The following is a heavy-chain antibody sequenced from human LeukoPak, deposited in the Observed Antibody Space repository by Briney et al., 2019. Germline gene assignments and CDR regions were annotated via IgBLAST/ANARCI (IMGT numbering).Heavy chain of an antibody. D-gene: IGHD4-17*01. CDR2: LYTSGST. CDR3: ARGTVTTLFDY. Sequence: SETLSLTCFVTGGSISYYYWSWIRQPAGKGLEWIGRLYTSGSTDYNPSLKSRVTMSVDTSKNQFSLKLRSVTAAHTAVYYCARGTVTTLFDYWGQGTLVTVSS. J-gene: IGHJ4*02. CDR1: GGSISYYY. V-gene: IGHV4-4*07.